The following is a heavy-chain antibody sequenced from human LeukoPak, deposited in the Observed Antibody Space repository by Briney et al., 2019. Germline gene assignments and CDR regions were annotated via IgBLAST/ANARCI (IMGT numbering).Heavy chain of an antibody. CDR1: GDSVSDNSAA. CDR2: TYYRSKWLN. D-gene: IGHD5-12*01. CDR3: ARDRRGRVFDIAYSGFDIASFDY. J-gene: IGHJ4*02. V-gene: IGHV6-1*01. Sequence: SQTLSLTCAISGDSVSDNSAAWNWIRQSPSRGLEWLGRTYYRSKWLNDYAVSVKSRITVNPDTSKNQFSLHLNSVTPEDTAVYYCARDRRGRVFDIAYSGFDIASFDYWGQGILVTVSS.